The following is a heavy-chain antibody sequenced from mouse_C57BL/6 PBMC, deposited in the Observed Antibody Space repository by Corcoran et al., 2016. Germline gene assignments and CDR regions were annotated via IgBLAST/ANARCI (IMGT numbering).Heavy chain of an antibody. J-gene: IGHJ1*03. CDR1: GYTFTTYG. Sequence: QIQLVQSGPELKKPGETVNISCKASGYTFTTYGMSWVKQAPGKGLKWMGWINTYSGVPTYADDFKGRFAFSLETSASTAYLQINNLKNEDTATYFCARQYFDVWGTGTTVTVSS. CDR2: INTYSGVP. CDR3: ARQYFDV. V-gene: IGHV9-3*01.